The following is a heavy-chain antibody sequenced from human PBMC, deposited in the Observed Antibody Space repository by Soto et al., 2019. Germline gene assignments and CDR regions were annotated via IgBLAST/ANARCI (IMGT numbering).Heavy chain of an antibody. D-gene: IGHD1-26*01. Sequence: ASVKVSCKAPGGIFSNYGFSWVRQAPGQGLEWMGIINPSGGSTSYAQKFQGRVTMTRDTSTSTVYMELSSLRSEDTAVYYCAREDGVVGSSSAFDHWGLGTLVTVSS. CDR3: AREDGVVGSSSAFDH. J-gene: IGHJ4*02. CDR2: INPSGGST. CDR1: GGIFSNYG. V-gene: IGHV1-46*01.